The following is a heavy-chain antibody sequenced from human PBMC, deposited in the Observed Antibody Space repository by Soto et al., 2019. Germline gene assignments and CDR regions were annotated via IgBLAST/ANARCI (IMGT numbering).Heavy chain of an antibody. CDR1: GGSISSNYYY. Sequence: SETLSLTCTVSGGSISSNYYYWGWIRQPPGKGLEWIGSIYYSGSTYYNPSLKSRVTISVDTSKNQFSLKLSSVTAADTAVYYFARNETLHGDYDFWGQVTLVTVSS. V-gene: IGHV4-39*01. CDR3: ARNETLHGDYDF. CDR2: IYYSGST. D-gene: IGHD4-17*01. J-gene: IGHJ4*02.